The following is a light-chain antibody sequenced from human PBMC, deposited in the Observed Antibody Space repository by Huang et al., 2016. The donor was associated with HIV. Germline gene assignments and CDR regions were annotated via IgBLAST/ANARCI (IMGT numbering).Light chain of an antibody. CDR1: QSISSY. CDR3: QQSYSTPLT. V-gene: IGKV1-39*01. Sequence: DIQMTQSPSSLSASVGDRVTITCRASQSISSYVNWYQHHTGKAPKLLIYAASSLQIGVPSRFSGSGSGAEFTLTISSLQPEEFATYYCQQSYSTPLTFGGGTKVEIK. CDR2: AAS. J-gene: IGKJ4*01.